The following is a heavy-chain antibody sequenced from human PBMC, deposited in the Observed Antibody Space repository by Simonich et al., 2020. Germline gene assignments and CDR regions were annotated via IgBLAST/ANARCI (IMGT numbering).Heavy chain of an antibody. J-gene: IGHJ1*01. CDR1: GGSFSGYY. V-gene: IGHV4-34*01. Sequence: QVQLQQWGAGLLKPSETLSLTCAVYGGSFSGYYWSWIRQPPGKGLKWIVEINYSGSTNYNPSLNSRGTISVDTSKNQFSLKLSSVTAADTAVYYCARGLRVAAAGTAFQHWGQGTLVTVSS. CDR2: INYSGST. CDR3: ARGLRVAAAGTAFQH. D-gene: IGHD6-13*01.